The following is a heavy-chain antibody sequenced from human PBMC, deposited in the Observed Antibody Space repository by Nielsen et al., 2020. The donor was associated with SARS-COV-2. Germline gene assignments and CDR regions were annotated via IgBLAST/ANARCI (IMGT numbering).Heavy chain of an antibody. CDR3: ARLHEYCSGGSCYLEDLDY. D-gene: IGHD2-15*01. CDR2: IYYSGST. J-gene: IGHJ4*02. CDR1: GGSISSGGYS. Sequence: SETLSLTCAVSGGSISSGGYSWSWIRQPPGKGLEWIGYIYYSGSTNYNPSPKSRVTISVDTSKNQFSLKLSSVTAADTAVYYCARLHEYCSGGSCYLEDLDYWGQGTLVTVSS. V-gene: IGHV4-61*08.